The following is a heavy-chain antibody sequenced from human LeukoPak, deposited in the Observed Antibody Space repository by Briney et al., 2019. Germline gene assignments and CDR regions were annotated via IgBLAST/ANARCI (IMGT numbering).Heavy chain of an antibody. Sequence: PGGSLRLPCAASGFTFSDYYMSWIRQAPGKGLEWVSYISSSSSYTNYADSVKGRFTISRDNAKNSLYLQMNSLRAEDTAVYYCARVPHYYGSLFDYWGQGTLVTVSS. CDR3: ARVPHYYGSLFDY. J-gene: IGHJ4*02. V-gene: IGHV3-11*05. CDR2: ISSSSSYT. CDR1: GFTFSDYY. D-gene: IGHD3-10*01.